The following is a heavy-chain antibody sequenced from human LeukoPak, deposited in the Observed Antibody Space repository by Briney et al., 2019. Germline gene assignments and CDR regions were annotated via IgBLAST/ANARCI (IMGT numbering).Heavy chain of an antibody. CDR2: IYTSGST. CDR1: GGSISSGSYY. V-gene: IGHV4-61*02. CDR3: ASRYYGGNSVDY. D-gene: IGHD4-23*01. Sequence: PSQTLSLTCTVSGGSISSGSYYWSWIRQPAGKGLEWIGRIYTSGSTNYNPSLKSRVTISVDTSKNQFSLKLSSVTAAHTAVYYCASRYYGGNSVDYWGQGTLVTVSS. J-gene: IGHJ4*02.